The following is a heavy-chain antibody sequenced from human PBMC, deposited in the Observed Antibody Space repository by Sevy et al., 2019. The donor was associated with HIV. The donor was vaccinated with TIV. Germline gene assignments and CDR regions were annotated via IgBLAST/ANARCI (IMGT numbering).Heavy chain of an antibody. CDR3: AGDLDPAPYCSGGSCYHGPNYGMDV. D-gene: IGHD2-15*01. CDR2: ISSSSSTI. CDR1: GFTFSSYS. J-gene: IGHJ6*02. Sequence: GGSLRLSCAASGFTFSSYSMNWVRQAPGKGLEWVSYISSSSSTIYYADSVKGRFTISRDNAKNSLYLQMNSLRDEDTAGYYCAGDLDPAPYCSGGSCYHGPNYGMDVWGQGTTVTVSS. V-gene: IGHV3-48*02.